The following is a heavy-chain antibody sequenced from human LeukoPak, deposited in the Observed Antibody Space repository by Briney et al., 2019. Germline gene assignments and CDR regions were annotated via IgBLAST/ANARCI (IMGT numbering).Heavy chain of an antibody. V-gene: IGHV4-34*01. CDR1: GGSFRGYY. J-gene: IGHJ4*02. Sequence: SETLSLTCAVYGGSFRGYYWSWIRQPPGKGLEWIGEINHSGSTNYNPSRKSRVTISVDTSKNQFSLKLSSVTAADTAVYYCARVRIAAVAGTGYWGQGTLVTVSS. D-gene: IGHD6-19*01. CDR3: ARVRIAAVAGTGY. CDR2: INHSGST.